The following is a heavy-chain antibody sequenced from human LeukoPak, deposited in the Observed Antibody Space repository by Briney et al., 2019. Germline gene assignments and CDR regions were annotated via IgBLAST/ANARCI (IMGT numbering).Heavy chain of an antibody. Sequence: SETLSLTCAVYGGSFSGYYWNWIRQPPGKGLEWIGEINHGGDTNYNPSLKSRVTISVDTSKNQFSLKLSSVTAADTAVYYCVRVGANYYGSGSFLDIWGQGTMVTVSS. J-gene: IGHJ3*02. CDR1: GGSFSGYY. CDR2: INHGGDT. CDR3: VRVGANYYGSGSFLDI. D-gene: IGHD3-10*01. V-gene: IGHV4-34*01.